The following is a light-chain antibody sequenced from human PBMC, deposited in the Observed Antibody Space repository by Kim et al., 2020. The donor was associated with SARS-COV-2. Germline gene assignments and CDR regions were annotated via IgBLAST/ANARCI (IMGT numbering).Light chain of an antibody. CDR3: LQNNTYPIT. Sequence: ASVGDRVTITCRSSQDIRNDLGWYQQNPGGAPKRLIYGASSLQSGVPSRFSGSGSGTEFTLTISSLQPEDIATYFCLQNNTYPITFGQGTRLEIK. J-gene: IGKJ5*01. CDR2: GAS. CDR1: QDIRND. V-gene: IGKV1-17*01.